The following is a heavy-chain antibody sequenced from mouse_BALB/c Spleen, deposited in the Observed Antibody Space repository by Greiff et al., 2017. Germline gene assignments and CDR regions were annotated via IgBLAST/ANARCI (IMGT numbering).Heavy chain of an antibody. CDR3: AMGGYEGTMDY. CDR2: IDPANGNT. J-gene: IGHJ4*01. V-gene: IGHV14-3*02. Sequence: EVQLQQSGAELVKPGASVKLSCTASGFNIKDTYMHWVKQRPEQGLEWIGRIDPANGNTKYDPKFQGKATITADTSSNTAYLQLSSLTSEDTAVYYCAMGGYEGTMDYWGQGTSVTVSS. D-gene: IGHD2-14*01. CDR1: GFNIKDTY.